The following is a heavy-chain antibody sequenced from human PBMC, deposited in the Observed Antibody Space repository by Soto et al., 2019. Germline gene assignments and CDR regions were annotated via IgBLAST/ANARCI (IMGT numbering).Heavy chain of an antibody. D-gene: IGHD7-27*01. CDR1: GFTFINYA. CDR2: ISGGGDAA. Sequence: EVQVLESGGGLVQPGGSLRLSCAGSGFTFINYAMNWVRQAPGKGLEWVSSISGGGDAAFFPDSVRGRFTISRDNFKNTVTLQMNRLGVDDTAVYYCARKILGSTTRPNYWYFDLWGRGTLVTVSS. J-gene: IGHJ2*01. V-gene: IGHV3-23*01. CDR3: ARKILGSTTRPNYWYFDL.